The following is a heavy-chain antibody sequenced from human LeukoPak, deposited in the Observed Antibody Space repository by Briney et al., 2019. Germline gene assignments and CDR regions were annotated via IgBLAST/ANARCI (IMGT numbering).Heavy chain of an antibody. D-gene: IGHD5-18*01. CDR2: ISWNSGSI. Sequence: PGGSLRLSCAASGFTFDDYAMHWVRQAPGKGLEWVSGISWNSGSIGYADSVKGRFTISRDNAKNSLYLQMNSLRAEDTALYYSAKDTDSYGYYDAFDIWGQGTMVTVSS. V-gene: IGHV3-9*01. J-gene: IGHJ3*02. CDR1: GFTFDDYA. CDR3: AKDTDSYGYYDAFDI.